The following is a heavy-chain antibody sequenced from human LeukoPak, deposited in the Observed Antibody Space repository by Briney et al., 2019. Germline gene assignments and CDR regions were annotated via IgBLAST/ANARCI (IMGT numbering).Heavy chain of an antibody. CDR2: INGDGSST. J-gene: IGHJ4*02. CDR3: AGGFDY. Sequence: GGSLRLSWAASGFTFTSYWMHWVRQAPGKGLVWVSRINGDGSSTSYADSVKGRFTISRDNAKNTVYLQMNSLRVEDTAVYYCAGGFDYWGQGTLVTVSS. V-gene: IGHV3-74*01. CDR1: GFTFTSYW.